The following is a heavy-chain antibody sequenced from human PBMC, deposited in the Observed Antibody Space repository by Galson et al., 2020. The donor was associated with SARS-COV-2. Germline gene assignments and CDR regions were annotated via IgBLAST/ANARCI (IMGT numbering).Heavy chain of an antibody. CDR2: ISRDARTP. CDR3: AKGRGGDCTGNSCYRVFDC. D-gene: IGHD2-2*02. J-gene: IGHJ4*02. Sequence: GGSLRLSCAASGFTFSNYAMTWVRQTPGKGLEWVSIISRDARTPYYADPVRGRFTISRDNSRNTLYLQMNSLRAEDTAIYYCAKGRGGDCTGNSCYRVFDCWGQGTLVTVSS. CDR1: GFTFSNYA. V-gene: IGHV3-23*01.